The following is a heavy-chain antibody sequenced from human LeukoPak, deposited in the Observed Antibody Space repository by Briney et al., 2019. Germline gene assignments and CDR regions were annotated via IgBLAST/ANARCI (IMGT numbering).Heavy chain of an antibody. CDR2: INPNSGNT. J-gene: IGHJ4*02. D-gene: IGHD6-19*01. CDR1: GYTFTKYD. CDR3: ARGQGTSAWLSWVDDH. Sequence: ASVKVSCKASGYTFTKYDINWVRQATGQGLEWMGWINPNSGNTGYAQKFQGRVTITRNTSINTAYMELSSLRSEDTAVFYCARGQGTSAWLSWVDDHWGQGTLVTVSS. V-gene: IGHV1-8*03.